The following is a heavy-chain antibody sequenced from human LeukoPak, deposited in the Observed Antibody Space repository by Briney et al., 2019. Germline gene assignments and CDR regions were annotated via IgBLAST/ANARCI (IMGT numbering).Heavy chain of an antibody. D-gene: IGHD3-10*01. CDR2: IRQDESER. CDR3: AKLSAYYYGSYFYYYMDV. J-gene: IGHJ6*03. V-gene: IGHV3-7*01. CDR1: GFSFSSYW. Sequence: GGSLRLSCEGSGFSFSSYWMTWVRQLPGKGPEWVANIRQDESERYFADSVKGRFTISRDNAKKSVYLHMSSLRAEDTALYYCAKLSAYYYGSYFYYYMDVWGKGTTVTVSS.